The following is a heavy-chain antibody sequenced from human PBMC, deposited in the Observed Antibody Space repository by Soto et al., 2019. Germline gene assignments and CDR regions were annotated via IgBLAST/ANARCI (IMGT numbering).Heavy chain of an antibody. CDR2: IYPSDSDT. CDR3: ARRPGSAFDI. CDR1: GYSFTTNW. D-gene: IGHD3-10*01. V-gene: IGHV5-51*01. Sequence: GESLKISCKASGYSFTTNWIGWVRQMPGKGLEWMGIIYPSDSDTKYSPSFQGQVTISADKSINTAYLQWSSLKASDTAMYYCARRPGSAFDIWGQGTMVSVSS. J-gene: IGHJ3*02.